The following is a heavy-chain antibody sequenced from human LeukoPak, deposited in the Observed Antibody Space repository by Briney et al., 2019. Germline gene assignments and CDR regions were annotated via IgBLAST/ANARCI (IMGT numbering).Heavy chain of an antibody. CDR2: ISTDASST. J-gene: IGHJ4*02. V-gene: IGHV3-74*01. D-gene: IGHD4-11*01. Sequence: GGSLRLSCAASGFTFSTYWMSWVRQAPGKGLVWVSRISTDASSTTYADSVKGRFTISRDNAKDTLYLQMNSLRAEDTAVYYCTGHHQAYSRTYWGQGTLVTVSP. CDR1: GFTFSTYW. CDR3: TGHHQAYSRTY.